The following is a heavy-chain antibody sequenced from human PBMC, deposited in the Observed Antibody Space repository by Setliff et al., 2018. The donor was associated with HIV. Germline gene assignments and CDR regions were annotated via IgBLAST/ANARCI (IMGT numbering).Heavy chain of an antibody. J-gene: IGHJ4*02. CDR2: INHSGIT. CDR1: GGSISGYY. CDR3: AKSPGFSGYGGSG. V-gene: IGHV4-34*01. Sequence: SETLSLTCTVSGGSISGYYWSWIRQPPGKGLEWIGEINHSGITNYNPSLKSRVTISVDTSKNQFSLRLTSVTAAATAVYYCAKSPGFSGYGGSGWGQGTLVTVSS. D-gene: IGHD5-12*01.